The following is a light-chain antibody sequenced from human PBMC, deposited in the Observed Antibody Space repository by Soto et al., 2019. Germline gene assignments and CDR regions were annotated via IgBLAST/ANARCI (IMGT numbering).Light chain of an antibody. V-gene: IGKV3-15*01. CDR2: GAS. CDR1: QSVSSN. J-gene: IGKJ4*01. Sequence: EIVMTQSPATLSVSPGERATLSCRASQSVSSNLAWYQQKPGQAPRLLIYGASTRATGIPARFSDSGSGKEFTLTITALRSEDFEVNSCNRYVAWPPPFGEGTKV. CDR3: NRYVAWPPP.